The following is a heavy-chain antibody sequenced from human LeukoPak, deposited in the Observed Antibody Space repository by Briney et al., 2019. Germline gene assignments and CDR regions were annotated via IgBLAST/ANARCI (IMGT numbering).Heavy chain of an antibody. Sequence: GGSLRLSCAASGFTFSSYAMHWVRQAPGKGLEWVAVISYDGSNKYYADSVKGRFTISRDNSKNTLYLQMNSLRAEDTAVYYCARDSTPGTTWGYYYYYGMDVWGQGTTVTVSS. CDR1: GFTFSSYA. CDR2: ISYDGSNK. J-gene: IGHJ6*02. V-gene: IGHV3-30-3*01. CDR3: ARDSTPGTTWGYYYYYGMDV. D-gene: IGHD1-1*01.